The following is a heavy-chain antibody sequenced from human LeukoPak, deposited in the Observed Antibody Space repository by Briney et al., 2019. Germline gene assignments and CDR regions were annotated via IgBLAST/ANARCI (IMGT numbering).Heavy chain of an antibody. CDR1: GGSISSGGYY. Sequence: PSQTLSLTCTVSGGSISSGGYYWSWIRQHPGKGLEWIGYIYYSGSTYYNSSPKSRVTISVDTSKNQFSLKLSSVTAADTAVYYCARLGIATTAGYYDILTGYYGGDYWGQGTLVTVSS. V-gene: IGHV4-31*03. CDR2: IYYSGST. CDR3: ARLGIATTAGYYDILTGYYGGDY. D-gene: IGHD3-9*01. J-gene: IGHJ4*02.